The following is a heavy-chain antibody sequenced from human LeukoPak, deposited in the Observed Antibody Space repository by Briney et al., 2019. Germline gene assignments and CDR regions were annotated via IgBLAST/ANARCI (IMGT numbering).Heavy chain of an antibody. Sequence: ASVKVSCKASGGTFSSYTISWVRQAPGQGLEWMGRIIPILGIANYARKFQGRVTITADKSTSTAYMELSSLRSEDTAVYYCARYGNYGGNTTPVPFDYWGQGTLVTVSS. D-gene: IGHD4-23*01. CDR3: ARYGNYGGNTTPVPFDY. CDR1: GGTFSSYT. J-gene: IGHJ4*02. V-gene: IGHV1-69*02. CDR2: IIPILGIA.